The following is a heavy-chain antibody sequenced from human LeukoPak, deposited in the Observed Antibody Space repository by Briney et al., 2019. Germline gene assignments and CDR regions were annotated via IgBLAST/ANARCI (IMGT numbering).Heavy chain of an antibody. V-gene: IGHV1-69*13. CDR3: ASPLGANYYGSGSYYTLEY. CDR1: GGTFSSYA. Sequence: SVKVSCKASGGTFSSYAISWVRQAPGQGLEWMGGIIPIFGTANYAQKFQGRVTITADESTSTAYMELSSLRSEDTAVYYCASPLGANYYGSGSYYTLEYWGQGTLVTVSS. J-gene: IGHJ4*02. CDR2: IIPIFGTA. D-gene: IGHD3-10*01.